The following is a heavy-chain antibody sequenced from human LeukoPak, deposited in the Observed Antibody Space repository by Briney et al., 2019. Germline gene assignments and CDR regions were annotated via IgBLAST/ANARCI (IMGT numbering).Heavy chain of an antibody. J-gene: IGHJ5*02. CDR2: ISAYNGNT. Sequence: ASVKVSCKASGYTFTSYGISWVRQAPGQGLEWMGWISAYNGNTNYAQKLQGRVTMTTDTSTSTAYMELRSLRSDDTAVYYCARRWFGEFLNWFDPWGQGTLVTVSS. CDR1: GYTFTSYG. D-gene: IGHD3-10*01. CDR3: ARRWFGEFLNWFDP. V-gene: IGHV1-18*01.